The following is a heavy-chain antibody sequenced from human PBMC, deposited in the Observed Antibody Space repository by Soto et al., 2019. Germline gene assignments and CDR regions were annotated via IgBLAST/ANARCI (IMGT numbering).Heavy chain of an antibody. CDR3: ARSRARYSYYGIDV. D-gene: IGHD5-18*01. J-gene: IGHJ6*02. V-gene: IGHV4-34*01. Sequence: SETLSLTCAVYGGSFSGYYWSWIRQPPGKGLEWIGEINHSGSTNYNPSLKSRVTISVDTSKNQFSLKLSSVTAADTAVYYCARSRARYSYYGIDVWGQGPTVTVYS. CDR2: INHSGST. CDR1: GGSFSGYY.